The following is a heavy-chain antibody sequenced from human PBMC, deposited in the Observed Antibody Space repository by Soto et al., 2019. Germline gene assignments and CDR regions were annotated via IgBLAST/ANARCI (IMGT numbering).Heavy chain of an antibody. Sequence: PGGSLGLSCTASGFSFNSHGMDWVRQAPGKGLEWVARILYDGSKEYYAGSVKGRFTISRDNSKNTLYLQMDSLRVEDTAVYYCAKDLALMADYWGQGTPVTVSS. V-gene: IGHV3-30*18. J-gene: IGHJ1*01. CDR2: ILYDGSKE. CDR1: GFSFNSHG. CDR3: AKDLALMADY.